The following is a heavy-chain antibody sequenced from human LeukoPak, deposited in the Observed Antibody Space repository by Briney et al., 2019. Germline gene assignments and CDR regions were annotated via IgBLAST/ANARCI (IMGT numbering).Heavy chain of an antibody. D-gene: IGHD1-26*01. Sequence: GESLRLSCAASGFIFKNYGMTWVRQAPGKGLEWVSYIGVSGSVIYYADSMKGRFTISRDNAKNSLYLQVNSLTDEDTAVYYCARVEGGSKRSYFDYWGQGTLVTVSS. CDR1: GFIFKNYG. V-gene: IGHV3-48*02. J-gene: IGHJ4*02. CDR2: IGVSGSVI. CDR3: ARVEGGSKRSYFDY.